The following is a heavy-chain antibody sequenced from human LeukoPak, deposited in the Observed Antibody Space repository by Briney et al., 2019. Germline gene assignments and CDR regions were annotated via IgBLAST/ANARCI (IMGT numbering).Heavy chain of an antibody. J-gene: IGHJ5*02. Sequence: GASVKVSCKASGGTFSSYAISWVRQAPGQGLEWMGGIIPIFGTANYAQKFQGRVTITADESTSTAYMKLSSLRSEDTAVYYCARDLGSRSGFGELLFWFDPWGQGTLVTVSS. CDR2: IIPIFGTA. V-gene: IGHV1-69*13. CDR3: ARDLGSRSGFGELLFWFDP. D-gene: IGHD3-10*01. CDR1: GGTFSSYA.